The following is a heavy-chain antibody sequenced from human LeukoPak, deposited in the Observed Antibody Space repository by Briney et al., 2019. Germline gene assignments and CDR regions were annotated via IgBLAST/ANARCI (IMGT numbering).Heavy chain of an antibody. CDR2: IREDGGDK. D-gene: IGHD3-16*01. CDR1: GFTFSRNG. CDR3: AKNSNWAFDY. V-gene: IGHV3-30*02. J-gene: IGHJ4*02. Sequence: GGSLRLSCGASGFTFSRNGMHWVRQAPGKGLEWVAYIREDGGDKCYADSVKGRSTISRDTSKNMLYMQMNSLRVEDTAVYYCAKNSNWAFDYWGQGTLVSVSS.